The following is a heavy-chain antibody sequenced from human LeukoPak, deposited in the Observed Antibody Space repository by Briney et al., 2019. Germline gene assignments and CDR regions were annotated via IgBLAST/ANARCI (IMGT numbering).Heavy chain of an antibody. D-gene: IGHD2-21*02. V-gene: IGHV1-2*02. CDR1: GYTFTGYY. Sequence: GASVKVSCKASGYTFTGYYIHWVRQAPGQGLEWMGWVNPYSGASNHAQKFQGRVSMTRDSPINTVYLELTTLKSDDTAVYFCARGLYCGGACLGQYHYGLDVWGQGTTVTVSS. CDR3: ARGLYCGGACLGQYHYGLDV. CDR2: VNPYSGAS. J-gene: IGHJ6*02.